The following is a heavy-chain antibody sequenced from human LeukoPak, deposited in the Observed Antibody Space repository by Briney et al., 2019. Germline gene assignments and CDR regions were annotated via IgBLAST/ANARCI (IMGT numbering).Heavy chain of an antibody. Sequence: GGSLRLSCAASGFTFSSYWMSWVRQAPGKGLEWVANIKQDGSEKYYVDSVKGRFTISRDNAKNSLYLQMNSLRAEDTAVYYCAREFRGSGYCWDWYFDLWGRGTLVTVSS. CDR2: IKQDGSEK. CDR3: AREFRGSGYCWDWYFDL. V-gene: IGHV3-7*01. D-gene: IGHD3-3*01. J-gene: IGHJ2*01. CDR1: GFTFSSYW.